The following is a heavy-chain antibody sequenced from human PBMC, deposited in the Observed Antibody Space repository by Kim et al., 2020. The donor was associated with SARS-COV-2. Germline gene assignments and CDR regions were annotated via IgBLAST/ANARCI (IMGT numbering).Heavy chain of an antibody. CDR1: GDSITGYY. Sequence: SETLSLTCTVSGDSITGYYWSWFRQPPGKGLEWSGFIHSSGSTNYNPSLKGRVAISIDTSKIQFSLHLNFVTAADSAVYYCARLSLIHGSGWYWGDYWGQGTLVIVSS. D-gene: IGHD6-19*01. V-gene: IGHV4-59*01. J-gene: IGHJ4*02. CDR3: ARLSLIHGSGWYWGDY. CDR2: IHSSGST.